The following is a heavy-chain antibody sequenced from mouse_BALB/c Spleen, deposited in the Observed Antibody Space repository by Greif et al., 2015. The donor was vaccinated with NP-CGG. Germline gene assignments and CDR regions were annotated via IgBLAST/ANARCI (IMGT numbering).Heavy chain of an antibody. CDR3: AGTYFDY. D-gene: IGHD3-3*01. J-gene: IGHJ2*01. CDR1: GFNIKDTY. CDR2: XDPANGNT. V-gene: IGHV14-3*02. Sequence: EVQLQQSGAELVKPGASVKLSCTASGFNIKDTYMHWVKQRPEQGLEWIGRXDPANGNTKYDPKFQGKATITADTSSXTAYLQLSSLTSEDTAVYYCAGTYFDYWGQGTTLTVSS.